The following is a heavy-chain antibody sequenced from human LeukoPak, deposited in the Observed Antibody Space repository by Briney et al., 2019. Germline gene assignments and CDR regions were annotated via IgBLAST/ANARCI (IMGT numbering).Heavy chain of an antibody. CDR3: ARGIGQWLVLRYYGMDV. J-gene: IGHJ6*02. CDR1: GFTFSSYW. Sequence: GGSLRLSCAASGFTFSSYWMHWVRQAPGKGLVWVSRINTDGSSTSYADSVKGRFTISRDNAKNTLYLQMNSLRAEDTAVYYCARGIGQWLVLRYYGMDVWGQGTTVTVSS. V-gene: IGHV3-74*01. D-gene: IGHD6-19*01. CDR2: INTDGSST.